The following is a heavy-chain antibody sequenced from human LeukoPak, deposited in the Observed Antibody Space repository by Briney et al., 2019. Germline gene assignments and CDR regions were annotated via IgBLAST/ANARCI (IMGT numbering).Heavy chain of an antibody. V-gene: IGHV1-2*02. Sequence: ASVKVSCKASVYTFTGYYMHWVRQAPGQGLEWMGWINPNSGGTNYAQKFQGRVTMTRDTSISTAYMELSRLRSDDTAVYYCARVFQGYSNYFDYWGQGTLVTVSS. CDR3: ARVFQGYSNYFDY. J-gene: IGHJ4*02. D-gene: IGHD3-22*01. CDR2: INPNSGGT. CDR1: VYTFTGYY.